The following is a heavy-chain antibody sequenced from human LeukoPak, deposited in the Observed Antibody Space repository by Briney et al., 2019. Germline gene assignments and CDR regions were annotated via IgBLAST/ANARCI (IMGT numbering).Heavy chain of an antibody. J-gene: IGHJ4*02. Sequence: GGSLRLSCAALGFTFSSYAMSSVRQAPGKGLEWVSSINNSGGSTYYAASVKGRFTISRDNSKNTLYLQMNSLRAEDTAVYYGAKLSRPPGEEQGDYWGQGTLVTVSS. D-gene: IGHD1-26*01. CDR2: INNSGGST. CDR1: GFTFSSYA. CDR3: AKLSRPPGEEQGDY. V-gene: IGHV3-23*01.